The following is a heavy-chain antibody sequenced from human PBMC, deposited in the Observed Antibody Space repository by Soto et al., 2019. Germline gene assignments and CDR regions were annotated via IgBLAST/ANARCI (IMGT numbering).Heavy chain of an antibody. V-gene: IGHV3-30-3*01. Sequence: QVQLVESGGGVVQPGRSLRLSCAASGFTFSSYAMHWVRQAPGKGLEWVAVISYDGSNKYYADSVKGRFTISRDNSKNTLYLQMNSLRAEDTAVYYCARDPPGSEFEAVGGFDDWGQGTLVTVSS. J-gene: IGHJ4*02. CDR2: ISYDGSNK. D-gene: IGHD3-10*01. CDR3: ARDPPGSEFEAVGGFDD. CDR1: GFTFSSYA.